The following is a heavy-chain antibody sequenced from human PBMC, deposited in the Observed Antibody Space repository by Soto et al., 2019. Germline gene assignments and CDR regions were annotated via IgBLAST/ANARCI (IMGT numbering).Heavy chain of an antibody. D-gene: IGHD6-13*01. CDR2: ISYDGSNK. V-gene: IGHV3-30*18. CDR1: GVTFCSYG. J-gene: IGHJ4*02. CDR3: AKEQDSSSWYEVDY. Sequence: GGSLRLSCAACGVTFCSYGMDWVRQAPGKGLEWVAVISYDGSNKYYADSVKGRFTISRDNSKNTLYLQMNSLRAEDTAVYYCAKEQDSSSWYEVDYWGQGTLLTVSS.